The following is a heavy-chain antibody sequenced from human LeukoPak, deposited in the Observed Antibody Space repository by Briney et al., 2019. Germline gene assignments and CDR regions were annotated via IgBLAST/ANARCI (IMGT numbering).Heavy chain of an antibody. CDR1: GFTFSSYW. CDR3: AGYGGTIPHTYYYYMDV. J-gene: IGHJ6*03. D-gene: IGHD4-23*01. CDR2: IKQDGSEK. V-gene: IGHV3-7*01. Sequence: GGSLRLSCAASGFTFSSYWMSWVRQAPGKGLEWVANIKQDGSEKYYVDSVKGRFTISRDNAKNSLYLQMNSLRAEDTAVYYCAGYGGTIPHTYYYYMDVWGKGTTVTVSS.